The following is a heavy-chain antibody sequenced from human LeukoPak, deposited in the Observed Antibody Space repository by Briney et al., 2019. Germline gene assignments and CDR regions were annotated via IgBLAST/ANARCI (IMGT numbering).Heavy chain of an antibody. V-gene: IGHV4-39*01. Sequence: KPSETLSLTCTVSGGSISSSNYYWGWIRQPPGKGLEWVGSIYYSGSTYYNPSLKSRVTISVDTSKNQFSLKLSSVTAADTAVYYCARHEGIVVVPAVAFDYWGQGTLVTVSS. CDR3: ARHEGIVVVPAVAFDY. CDR2: IYYSGST. D-gene: IGHD2-2*01. J-gene: IGHJ4*02. CDR1: GGSISSSNYY.